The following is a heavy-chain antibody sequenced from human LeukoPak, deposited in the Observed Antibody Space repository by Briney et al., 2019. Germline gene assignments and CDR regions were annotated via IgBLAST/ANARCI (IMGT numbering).Heavy chain of an antibody. CDR1: GYTFTSYG. CDR3: ARLADYDSSGYLSY. V-gene: IGHV1-18*01. CDR2: ISVYNGNT. Sequence: ASVKVSCKASGYTFTSYGISWVRQAPGQGLEWMGWISVYNGNTNYAQKFQGRVTMTRDTSTSTVYMEVSSLRSEDTAVYYCARLADYDSSGYLSYWGQGTLVTVSS. J-gene: IGHJ4*02. D-gene: IGHD3-22*01.